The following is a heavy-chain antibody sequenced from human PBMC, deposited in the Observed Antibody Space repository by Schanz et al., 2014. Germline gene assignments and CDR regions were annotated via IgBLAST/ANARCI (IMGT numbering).Heavy chain of an antibody. Sequence: QVQLVESGGGVVQPGRSLRLSCAASGFSFSTYAMHWVRQAPGKGLEWVAVISYGGSDKYYTDSVKGRFTISRDSSKNTLYLQMNSLRAEDTAVYYCARNWGPHYYSYYGMDVWGQGTMVTVSS. CDR1: GFSFSTYA. D-gene: IGHD7-27*01. V-gene: IGHV3-30*04. J-gene: IGHJ6*02. CDR3: ARNWGPHYYSYYGMDV. CDR2: ISYGGSDK.